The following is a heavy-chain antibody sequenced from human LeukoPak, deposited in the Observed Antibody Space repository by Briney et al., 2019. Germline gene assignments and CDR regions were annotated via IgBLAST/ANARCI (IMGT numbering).Heavy chain of an antibody. J-gene: IGHJ6*03. CDR1: GFTFSSYW. V-gene: IGHV3-74*01. CDR2: INNDGSST. D-gene: IGHD3-10*01. CDR3: ARVARGDYYYYYMDV. Sequence: GGSLRLSCGASGFTFSSYWMHWVRQAPGKGLVWVSRINNDGSSTSYADSVQGRSTISRDNAKNTLYLQMNSLRAEDTALYYCARVARGDYYYYYMDVWGKGTTVTVSS.